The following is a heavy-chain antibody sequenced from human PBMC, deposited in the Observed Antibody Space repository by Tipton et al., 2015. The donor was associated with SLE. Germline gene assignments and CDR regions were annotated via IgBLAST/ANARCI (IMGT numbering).Heavy chain of an antibody. CDR3: ARVLYSSSFFDY. CDR2: ISSSGSTI. V-gene: IGHV3-48*03. Sequence: SLRLSCAASGFTFSSYEMNWVRQAPGKGLEWVSYISSSGSTIYYADSVKGRFTISRDNAKNSLYLQMNSLRAEDTAVYYCARVLYSSSFFDYWGQGTLVTVSS. J-gene: IGHJ4*02. D-gene: IGHD6-6*01. CDR1: GFTFSSYE.